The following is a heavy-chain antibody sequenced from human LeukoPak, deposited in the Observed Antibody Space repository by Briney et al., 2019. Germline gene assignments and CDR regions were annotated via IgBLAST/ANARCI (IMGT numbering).Heavy chain of an antibody. V-gene: IGHV4-34*01. Sequence: PSETLSLTCAVYGGSFSGYYWSWIRQPPGKGLEWIGEINHSGSTNYNPSLKSRVTISVDTSKNQFSLKLSSVTAADTAVYYCAIHTAMVSGYYFDYWGQGTLVTVSS. CDR3: AIHTAMVSGYYFDY. D-gene: IGHD5-18*01. CDR1: GGSFSGYY. J-gene: IGHJ4*02. CDR2: INHSGST.